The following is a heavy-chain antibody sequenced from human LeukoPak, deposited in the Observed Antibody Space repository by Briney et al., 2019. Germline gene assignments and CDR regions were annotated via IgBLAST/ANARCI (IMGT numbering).Heavy chain of an antibody. Sequence: ASVKVSCKASGCTFTSYGISWVRQAPGQGLEWMGWISAYNGNTNYAQKLQGRVTMTTDTSTSTAYMELRSLRSDDTAVYYCARSGPYYYDSSGYSHFDYWGQGTLVTVSS. CDR3: ARSGPYYYDSSGYSHFDY. D-gene: IGHD3-22*01. CDR2: ISAYNGNT. J-gene: IGHJ4*02. V-gene: IGHV1-18*01. CDR1: GCTFTSYG.